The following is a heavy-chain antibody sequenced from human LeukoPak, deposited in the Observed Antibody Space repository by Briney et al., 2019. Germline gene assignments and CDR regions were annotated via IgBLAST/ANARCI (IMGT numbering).Heavy chain of an antibody. J-gene: IGHJ6*03. Sequence: PGGSLRLSCAASGFTFSNYWMNWVRQAPGKGLEWVSSISSSSSYIYYADSVKGRFTISRDNAKNSLYLQMNSLRAEDTAVYYCARDLKPAIAAAGTDVYMDVWGKGTTVTVSS. V-gene: IGHV3-21*01. D-gene: IGHD6-13*01. CDR1: GFTFSNYW. CDR3: ARDLKPAIAAAGTDVYMDV. CDR2: ISSSSSYI.